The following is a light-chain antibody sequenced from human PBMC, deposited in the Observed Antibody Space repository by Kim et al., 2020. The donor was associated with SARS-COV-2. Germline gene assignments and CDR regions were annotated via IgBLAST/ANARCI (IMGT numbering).Light chain of an antibody. J-gene: IGKJ2*01. V-gene: IGKV3-20*01. Sequence: EIVLTQSPGTLSLSPGERATLSCRASQGVSSSYLDWYQQKPGQAPRLLIYGASSRATGIPDRFSGSGSGTDFTLTISRLEPEDFAVYYWQQYGSSPPYTFGQGTKLEI. CDR1: QGVSSSY. CDR2: GAS. CDR3: QQYGSSPPYT.